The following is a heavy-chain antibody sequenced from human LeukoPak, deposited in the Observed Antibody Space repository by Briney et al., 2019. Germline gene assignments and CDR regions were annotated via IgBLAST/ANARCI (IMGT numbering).Heavy chain of an antibody. CDR2: ISYDGSNK. V-gene: IGHV3-30-3*01. J-gene: IGHJ6*02. CDR3: ARGRGTAAMYYYYYGMDV. Sequence: GGSLRLSCAASGFTFSSYAMHWVRRAPGKGLEWVAVISYDGSNKYYADSVKGRFTISRDNSKNTLYLQMNSLRAEDTAVYYCARGRGTAAMYYYYYGMDVWGQGTTVTVSS. D-gene: IGHD2-2*01. CDR1: GFTFSSYA.